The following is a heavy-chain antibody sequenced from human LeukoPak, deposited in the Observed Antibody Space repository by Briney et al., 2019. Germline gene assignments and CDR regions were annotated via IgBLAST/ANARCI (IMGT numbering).Heavy chain of an antibody. D-gene: IGHD1-26*01. Sequence: SETLSLTCTVSGGSISTSNYYWGWIRQPPGKGLEWIGNIFYSGSTYYSPSLKSRVTISVDTSKNQFSLKLSSVTAADTAVYYCARVVVRGSYTGYYYYMDVWGKGTTVTVSS. J-gene: IGHJ6*03. CDR1: GGSISTSNYY. CDR2: IFYSGST. CDR3: ARVVVRGSYTGYYYYMDV. V-gene: IGHV4-39*01.